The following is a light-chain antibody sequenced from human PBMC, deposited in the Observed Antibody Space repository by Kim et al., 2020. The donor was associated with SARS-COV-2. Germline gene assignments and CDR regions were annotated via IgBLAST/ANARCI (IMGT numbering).Light chain of an antibody. CDR2: AAS. V-gene: IGKV1-39*01. CDR1: QSISIY. J-gene: IGKJ4*01. Sequence: DIQITQSPSSLSASVGDRVTITCRASQSISIYLNWYQQKPGKAPKLLIYAASSLQSGVPSRFSGSGSGTDFTLTITSLQPEDFATYHCQQTYSSPLTFGGGTKVDIK. CDR3: QQTYSSPLT.